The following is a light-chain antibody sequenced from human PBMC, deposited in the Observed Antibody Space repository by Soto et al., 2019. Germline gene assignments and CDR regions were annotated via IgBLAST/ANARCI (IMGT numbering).Light chain of an antibody. CDR1: QGIRND. V-gene: IGKV1-6*01. Sequence: AIQMTQSPSSLSASVGDRVTITCRASQGIRNDLGWYQQKPGKAPKLLIYDASTLQSGVPSRFSGSGSGTDFTLTISCLQPEDFATYYCLQDYSYLTFGGGTKVEIK. CDR2: DAS. J-gene: IGKJ4*01. CDR3: LQDYSYLT.